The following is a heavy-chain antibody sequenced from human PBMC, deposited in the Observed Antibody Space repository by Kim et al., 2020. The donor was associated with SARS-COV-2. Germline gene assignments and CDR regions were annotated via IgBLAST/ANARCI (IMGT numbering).Heavy chain of an antibody. Sequence: GGSLRLSCVASGFNFGGYSMTWVRQAPGRGLEWMANIKEDGSHKFYVDSVKGRFTISRDNARNSLYLQMNSLRVEDTAEYYCARDEGPGPNFRFDYWGQG. V-gene: IGHV3-7*05. J-gene: IGHJ4*02. CDR3: ARDEGPGPNFRFDY. D-gene: IGHD7-27*01. CDR2: IKEDGSHK. CDR1: GFNFGGYS.